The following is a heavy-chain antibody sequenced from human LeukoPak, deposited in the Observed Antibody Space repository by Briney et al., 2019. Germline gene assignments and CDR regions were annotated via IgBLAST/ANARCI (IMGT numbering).Heavy chain of an antibody. D-gene: IGHD4-23*01. V-gene: IGHV6-1*01. J-gene: IGHJ4*02. CDR3: ARETDYGDNSAEFDF. Sequence: PSQTLSLTCAISGDSVSSNSAAWNWIRQSPSRGLEWLGRTYYRSKWSNDYAISVKSRITINPDTSKNQFSLHLSSVTPEDTAVYFCARETDYGDNSAEFDFWGQGTLVTVSS. CDR1: GDSVSSNSAA. CDR2: TYYRSKWSN.